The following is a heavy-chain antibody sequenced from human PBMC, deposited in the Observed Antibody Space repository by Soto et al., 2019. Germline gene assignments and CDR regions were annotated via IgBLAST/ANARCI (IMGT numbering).Heavy chain of an antibody. CDR1: GYTFTSYA. D-gene: IGHD6-6*01. V-gene: IGHV7-4-1*02. Sequence: ASVKVSCKASGYTFTSYAMNWVRQAPGQGLEWMGWINTNTGNPTYAQGFTGRFVFSLDTSVSTAYLQISSLKAEDTAVYYCARGEAAARPGAFDIWGQGTMVTVSS. CDR2: INTNTGNP. J-gene: IGHJ3*02. CDR3: ARGEAAARPGAFDI.